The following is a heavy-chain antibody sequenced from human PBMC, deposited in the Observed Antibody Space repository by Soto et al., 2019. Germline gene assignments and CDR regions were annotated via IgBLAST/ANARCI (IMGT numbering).Heavy chain of an antibody. J-gene: IGHJ4*02. CDR3: AGGLELRYMEWLFNY. Sequence: ASVKVSCKASGGKFINYGISWVRQAPGQGPEWMGGIIPMFATPNYAQKFQGRVTITADASTSTAYMELSGLRSDDTAVYYCAGGLELRYMEWLFNYWGPGTQVTVPQ. CDR1: GGKFINYG. CDR2: IIPMFATP. D-gene: IGHD3-3*01. V-gene: IGHV1-69*13.